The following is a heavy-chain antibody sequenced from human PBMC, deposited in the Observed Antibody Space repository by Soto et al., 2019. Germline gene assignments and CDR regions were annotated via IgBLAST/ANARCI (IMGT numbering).Heavy chain of an antibody. J-gene: IGHJ4*02. V-gene: IGHV5-51*01. CDR2: IYPGDSDT. D-gene: IGHD3-3*01. CDR3: ARGSHDFWSGYYPFDY. CDR1: GYSFTSYW. Sequence: LGESLKISCKGSGYSFTSYWIGWVRQMPWKGLEWMGIIYPGDSDTRYSPSFQGQVTISADKSISTAYLQWSSLKASDTAMYYCARGSHDFWSGYYPFDYWGQGTLVTVST.